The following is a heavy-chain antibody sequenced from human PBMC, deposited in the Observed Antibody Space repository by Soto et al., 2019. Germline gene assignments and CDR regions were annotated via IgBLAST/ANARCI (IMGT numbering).Heavy chain of an antibody. Sequence: EVQLVESGGGLVQPGGSLKLSCAASGFTFSGSAMHWVRQASGKGLEWVGRIRSKANSYATAYAASVKGRFTISRDDSKNTAYLQMNSLKTEDTAVYYCTRLTVTDLDDYWGQGTLVTVSS. CDR2: IRSKANSYAT. J-gene: IGHJ4*02. CDR1: GFTFSGSA. D-gene: IGHD4-4*01. CDR3: TRLTVTDLDDY. V-gene: IGHV3-73*01.